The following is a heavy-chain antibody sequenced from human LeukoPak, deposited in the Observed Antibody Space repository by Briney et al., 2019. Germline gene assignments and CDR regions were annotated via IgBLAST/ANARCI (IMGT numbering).Heavy chain of an antibody. V-gene: IGHV1-69*04. CDR2: IIPILDLT. D-gene: IGHD1-1*01. CDR3: ARDSGRPPTSFDY. CDR1: GGTFNHFG. J-gene: IGHJ4*02. Sequence: GASVKVSCKASGGTFNHFGINWVRQAPGQGLKWMGRIIPILDLTKYAPKIQDRVTITADKSSSTAYMELNSLRSEDTAVYFCARDSGRPPTSFDYWGQGTLVTVSS.